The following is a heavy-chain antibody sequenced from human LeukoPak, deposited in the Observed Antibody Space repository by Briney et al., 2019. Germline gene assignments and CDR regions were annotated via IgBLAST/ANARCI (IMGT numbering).Heavy chain of an antibody. CDR1: GIVFSAYG. Sequence: GGSLRLSCAASGIVFSAYGMHWVRQAPGKGLEWVAFIRYDGISKYYADSVKGRFTISRDNSKNTLYLQMNGLRAEDTAVYYCAKYTGDYYDSSGYQYYFDYWGQGTLVTVSS. J-gene: IGHJ4*02. CDR2: IRYDGISK. V-gene: IGHV3-30*02. CDR3: AKYTGDYYDSSGYQYYFDY. D-gene: IGHD3-22*01.